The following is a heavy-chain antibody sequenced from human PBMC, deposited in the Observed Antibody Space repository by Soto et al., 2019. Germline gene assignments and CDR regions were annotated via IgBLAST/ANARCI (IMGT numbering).Heavy chain of an antibody. CDR1: GGSISSSY. V-gene: IGHV4-59*01. J-gene: IGHJ5*02. D-gene: IGHD2-15*01. Sequence: QMHLQESGPGLVKPSETLSLTCTVSGGSISSSYWSWIRQPPGKGLEWLAYIYDDGSANYNPSLKSRATLSLDMSKNQFSLKLTSVTAADTAVYYCARDKYCSGGSCRKNWFDPWGQGTLVTVSS. CDR2: IYDDGSA. CDR3: ARDKYCSGGSCRKNWFDP.